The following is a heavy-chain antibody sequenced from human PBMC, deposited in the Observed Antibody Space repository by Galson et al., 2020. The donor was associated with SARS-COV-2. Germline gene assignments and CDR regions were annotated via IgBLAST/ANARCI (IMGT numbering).Heavy chain of an antibody. J-gene: IGHJ4*02. CDR1: GFTFDDFA. V-gene: IGHV3-9*01. Sequence: SLKISCVGSGFTFDDFAIHWVRLVPGKGLEWVSGISWNGANIDYADSVKGRFIISRDNAKNSVYLQMNSLRAEDTALYYCAKDWGYMGSGSGYSPFDNWGQGTLVTVSS. D-gene: IGHD3-10*01. CDR2: ISWNGANI. CDR3: AKDWGYMGSGSGYSPFDN.